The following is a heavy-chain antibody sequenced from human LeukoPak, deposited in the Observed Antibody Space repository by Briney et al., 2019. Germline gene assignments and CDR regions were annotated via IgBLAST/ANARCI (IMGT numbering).Heavy chain of an antibody. Sequence: VASVKVSCKASGYTFTRYYMYWVRQTPGQGLEWMGIINPSGGSTSYAQQFQGRVTMTRDTSTSTVYMEVSSLRSEDTAVYYCARGLRSGYLDYWGQGTLVTVSS. CDR1: GYTFTRYY. CDR2: INPSGGST. V-gene: IGHV1-46*01. CDR3: ARGLRSGYLDY. J-gene: IGHJ4*02. D-gene: IGHD3-22*01.